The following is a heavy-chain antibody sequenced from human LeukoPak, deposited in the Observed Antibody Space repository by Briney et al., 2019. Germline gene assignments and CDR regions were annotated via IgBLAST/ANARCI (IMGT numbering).Heavy chain of an antibody. CDR2: ISGSGGTT. CDR3: AKAPFGAATFDS. Sequence: GGSLRLSCAASRFTFNSYAMSWVRQAPGKGLEWVSAISGSGGTTYYADSVKGRFTISRDNSKNTLYLQMNSLRAEDTAVYYCAKAPFGAATFDSWGQGTLVTVSS. V-gene: IGHV3-23*01. CDR1: RFTFNSYA. D-gene: IGHD2-15*01. J-gene: IGHJ4*02.